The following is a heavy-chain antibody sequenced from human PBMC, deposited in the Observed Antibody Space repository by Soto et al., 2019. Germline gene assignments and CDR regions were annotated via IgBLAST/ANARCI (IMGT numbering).Heavy chain of an antibody. CDR1: GGSISSGGYY. CDR2: IYYSGST. J-gene: IGHJ4*02. Sequence: SETLSVTCTVSGGSISSGGYYWTWIRQHPGKGLEWIGYIYYSGSTYYNPSLKSRVTISVDTSKNQFSLKLSSVTAADTAVYYCARGKPDYVTFDYWGQGTLVTVSS. D-gene: IGHD4-17*01. V-gene: IGHV4-31*03. CDR3: ARGKPDYVTFDY.